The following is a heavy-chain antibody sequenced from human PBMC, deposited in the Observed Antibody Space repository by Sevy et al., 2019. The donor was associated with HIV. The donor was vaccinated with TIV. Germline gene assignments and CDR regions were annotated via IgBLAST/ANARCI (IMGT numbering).Heavy chain of an antibody. CDR1: GYTLTELS. J-gene: IGHJ4*02. CDR3: ATDIVVGRDY. CDR2: FDEDGET. V-gene: IGHV1-24*01. Sequence: ASVKVSCKVSGYTLTELSIHWVRQAPGKGLEWMGGFDEDGETIYAQKFPGRVTMTEDTSTDTAYMELSSLRSEDTAVYYCATDIVVGRDYWGQGTLVTVSS. D-gene: IGHD2-2*01.